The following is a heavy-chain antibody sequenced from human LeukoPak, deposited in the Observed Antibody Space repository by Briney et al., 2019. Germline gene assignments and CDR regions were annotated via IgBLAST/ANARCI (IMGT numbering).Heavy chain of an antibody. Sequence: SETLSLTCTVSGYSISSGYYWGWIRQPPGKGLEWIGSIYHSGSTYYNPSLKSRVTISVDTSKNQFSLKLSSVTAADTAVYYCARTQNTYDFWSGYYKGGYYFDYWGQGTLVTVSS. CDR2: IYHSGST. CDR3: ARTQNTYDFWSGYYKGGYYFDY. D-gene: IGHD3-3*01. J-gene: IGHJ4*02. CDR1: GYSISSGYY. V-gene: IGHV4-38-2*02.